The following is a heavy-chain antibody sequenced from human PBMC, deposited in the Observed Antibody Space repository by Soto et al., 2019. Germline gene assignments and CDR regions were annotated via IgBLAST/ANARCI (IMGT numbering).Heavy chain of an antibody. J-gene: IGHJ6*02. D-gene: IGHD4-17*01. Sequence: PSETLSLTCLVSGFPISSPYSWGWIRQPPGKGLEWIGSISHTGTTSYSPALTSRVSISVDTSKNQVSLKLTSVTAADTGVYFCARVTMVIRDSDHFGVDVWGHGTTVTVSS. CDR3: ARVTMVIRDSDHFGVDV. CDR2: ISHTGTT. V-gene: IGHV4-38-2*02. CDR1: GFPISSPYS.